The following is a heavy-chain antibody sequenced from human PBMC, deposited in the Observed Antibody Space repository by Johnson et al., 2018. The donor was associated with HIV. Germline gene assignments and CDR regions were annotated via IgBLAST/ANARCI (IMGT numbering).Heavy chain of an antibody. J-gene: IGHJ3*02. D-gene: IGHD6-13*01. CDR1: GFTFTSYG. CDR2: IRYDGSNT. Sequence: QVQLVESGGGVVQPGGSLRLSCAASGFTFTSYGMHWVRQDPGEGPAWVAFIRYDGSNTYYSDSVKGRFTISRDTSKNTLYLQMNRLRAEYTAVYYCAKDRQQLVRSAVDIWGQGTMVTVSS. CDR3: AKDRQQLVRSAVDI. V-gene: IGHV3-30*02.